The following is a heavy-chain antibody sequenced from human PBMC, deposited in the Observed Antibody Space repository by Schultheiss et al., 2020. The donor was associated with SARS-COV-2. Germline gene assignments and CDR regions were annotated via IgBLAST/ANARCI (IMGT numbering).Heavy chain of an antibody. CDR1: GYTFTGYY. CDR2: INPNSGGT. Sequence: ASVKVSCKASGYTFTGYYMHWVRQAPGQGLEWMGWINPNSGGTNYAQKFQGRVTMTRDTSISTAYMELSRLRSDDTAVYYCARVHKGVGYSYGHFDYWGQGTLVTVSS. D-gene: IGHD5-18*01. V-gene: IGHV1-2*02. J-gene: IGHJ4*02. CDR3: ARVHKGVGYSYGHFDY.